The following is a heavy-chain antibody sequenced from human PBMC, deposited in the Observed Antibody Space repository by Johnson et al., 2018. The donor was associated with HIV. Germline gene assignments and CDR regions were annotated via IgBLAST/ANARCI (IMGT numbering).Heavy chain of an antibody. CDR1: GFTFSDYE. J-gene: IGHJ3*02. CDR2: ISSSGYTI. CDR3: AGGGGSSSWYQADAFDI. V-gene: IGHV3-48*03. Sequence: VQLVESGGGLVQPGGSLRLSCAASGFTFSDYELNWVRQAPGKGLQWVSYISSSGYTIYYADSVKGRFTISRDNAKNSLFLQMNSLRAEDPAVYYCAGGGGSSSWYQADAFDIWGQGTMVTVSS. D-gene: IGHD6-13*01.